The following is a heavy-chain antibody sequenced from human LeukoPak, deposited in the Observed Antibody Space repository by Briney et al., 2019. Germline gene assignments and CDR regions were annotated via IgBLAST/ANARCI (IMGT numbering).Heavy chain of an antibody. CDR2: INHSGST. Sequence: PSETLSLTCAVYGGSFSGYYWSWIRQPPGKGLEWIGEINHSGSTNYNPSLKSRVTISVDTSKNQFSLKLSSVTAADTAVYYCARGPMTVGASPFDYWGQGTLVTVAS. J-gene: IGHJ4*02. CDR3: ARGPMTVGASPFDY. V-gene: IGHV4-34*01. CDR1: GGSFSGYY. D-gene: IGHD1-26*01.